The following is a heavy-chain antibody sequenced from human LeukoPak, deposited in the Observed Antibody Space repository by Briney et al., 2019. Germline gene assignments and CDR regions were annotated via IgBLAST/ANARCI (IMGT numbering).Heavy chain of an antibody. Sequence: GGSLRLSCAASGFTFSSYAMSWVRQAPGKGLEWVSYISSSGSTIYYADSVKGRFTISRDNAKNSLYLQMNSLRAEDTAVYYCARDQTTAYYFDYWGQGTLVTVSS. CDR2: ISSSGSTI. D-gene: IGHD4-17*01. J-gene: IGHJ4*02. CDR1: GFTFSSYA. CDR3: ARDQTTAYYFDY. V-gene: IGHV3-48*03.